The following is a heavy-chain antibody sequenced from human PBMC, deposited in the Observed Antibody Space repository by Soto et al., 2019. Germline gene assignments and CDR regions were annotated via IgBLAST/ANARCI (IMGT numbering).Heavy chain of an antibody. V-gene: IGHV3-48*03. J-gene: IGHJ4*02. CDR2: ISSSGSTI. Sequence: GGSLRLSCAASGFTFSSYEMNWVRQAPGKGLEWVSYISSSGSTIYYADSVKGRFNISRDNAKNSLYLQMNSLRAEDTAVYYCAGAKMECIDYWGQGTLVTVSS. CDR1: GFTFSSYE. CDR3: AGAKMECIDY. D-gene: IGHD3-3*01.